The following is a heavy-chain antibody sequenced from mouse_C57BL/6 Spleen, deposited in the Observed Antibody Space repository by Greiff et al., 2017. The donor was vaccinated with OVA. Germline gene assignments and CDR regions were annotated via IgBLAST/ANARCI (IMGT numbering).Heavy chain of an antibody. CDR2: IDPETGGT. D-gene: IGHD1-1*01. CDR3: TRITTVPSGYFDV. J-gene: IGHJ1*03. CDR1: GYTFTDYE. Sequence: QVQLQQSGAELVRPGASVTLSCKASGYTFTDYEMHWVKQTPVHGLEWIGAIDPETGGTAYNQKFKGKAILTADKYSSTAYMELRSLTSEDSAVYYCTRITTVPSGYFDVWGTGTTVTVSS. V-gene: IGHV1-15*01.